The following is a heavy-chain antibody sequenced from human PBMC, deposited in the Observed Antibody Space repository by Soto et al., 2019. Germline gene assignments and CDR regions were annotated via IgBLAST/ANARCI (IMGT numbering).Heavy chain of an antibody. CDR3: AKVGAVAGKGGLNYYHYYAMEV. CDR1: GFTFSSYA. CDR2: ISGSGGST. Sequence: GGSLRLSCAASGFTFSSYAMSWVRQAPGKGLEWVSAISGSGGSTYYADSVKGRFTISRDNSKNTLYLQMNSLRAEDTAVYYCAKVGAVAGKGGLNYYHYYAMEVWGQGTTVTLSS. D-gene: IGHD6-19*01. J-gene: IGHJ6*02. V-gene: IGHV3-23*01.